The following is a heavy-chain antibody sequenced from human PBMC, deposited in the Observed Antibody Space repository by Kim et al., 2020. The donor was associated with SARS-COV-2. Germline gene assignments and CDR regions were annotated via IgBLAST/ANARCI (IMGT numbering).Heavy chain of an antibody. CDR2: IVVGSGNT. V-gene: IGHV1-58*02. CDR1: GFTFTSSA. D-gene: IGHD1-26*01. Sequence: SVKVSCKASGFTFTSSAMQWVRQARGERLEWIGWIVVGSGNTNYAQKFQERVTITWDMSTSTAYMELSSLRSEDTAVYYCAAGVGRDYYYYYMDVWGKGTTVTVSS. CDR3: AAGVGRDYYYYYMDV. J-gene: IGHJ6*03.